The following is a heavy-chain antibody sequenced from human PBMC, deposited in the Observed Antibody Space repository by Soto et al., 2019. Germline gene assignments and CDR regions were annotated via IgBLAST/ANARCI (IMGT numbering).Heavy chain of an antibody. V-gene: IGHV1-18*01. CDR2: IGADNGDT. Sequence: QVQLVQSGAEVKKPGASVKVSCKASGYTFSTYGFSWVRQAPGQGLEWMGWIGADNGDTNYPQNFQGRVTMTTDTSTTTSYMELRRLTSDDTAGYFCARDWKGAEGFDPWGQGTLVTVSS. D-gene: IGHD1-1*01. CDR3: ARDWKGAEGFDP. J-gene: IGHJ5*02. CDR1: GYTFSTYG.